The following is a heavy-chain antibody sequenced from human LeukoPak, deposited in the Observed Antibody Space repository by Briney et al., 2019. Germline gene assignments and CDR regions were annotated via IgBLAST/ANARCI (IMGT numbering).Heavy chain of an antibody. V-gene: IGHV4-59*01. D-gene: IGHD3-3*01. Sequence: SETLSLTCTVSGGSISSYYWSWIRQPPGKGLEWIGYNYYSGSTNYNPSLTSRVTISVDTSKNQFSLKLSSVTAADTAVYYCARGGGYDFWNCYGKYYFDYWGQGTLVTVSS. CDR2: NYYSGST. CDR1: GGSISSYY. J-gene: IGHJ4*02. CDR3: ARGGGYDFWNCYGKYYFDY.